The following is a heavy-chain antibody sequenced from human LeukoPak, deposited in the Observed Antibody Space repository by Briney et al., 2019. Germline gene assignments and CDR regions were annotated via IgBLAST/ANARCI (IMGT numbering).Heavy chain of an antibody. CDR3: ARAALSSGWKAGVNY. D-gene: IGHD6-19*01. V-gene: IGHV3-30*04. Sequence: GRSLRLSCAASGFTFNTYALHWVRQAPGKGLEWVAVISFDGTNKYYADSVKGRFTLSRDNSKNTLSLQMNSLRAGDTAVYYCARAALSSGWKAGVNYWGQGTLVTVSS. J-gene: IGHJ4*02. CDR1: GFTFNTYA. CDR2: ISFDGTNK.